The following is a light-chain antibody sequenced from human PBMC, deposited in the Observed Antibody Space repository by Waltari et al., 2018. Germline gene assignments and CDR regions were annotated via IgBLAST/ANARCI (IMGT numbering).Light chain of an antibody. CDR1: KLGNTF. CDR3: LAWDSSTAWT. CDR2: QDK. J-gene: IGLJ1*01. Sequence: SYDLTQPPSVSVSPGQPASITCSGNKLGNTFASWYQQRPGQSPVLVIFQDKKRPSGIPERFSGSNSGYTATLTISGALPMDEADYYCLAWDSSTAWTFGTGTRVTVL. V-gene: IGLV3-1*01.